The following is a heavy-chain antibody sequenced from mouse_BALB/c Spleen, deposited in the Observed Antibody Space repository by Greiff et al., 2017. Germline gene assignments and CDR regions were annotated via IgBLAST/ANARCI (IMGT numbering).Heavy chain of an antibody. V-gene: IGHV1-5*01. D-gene: IGHD4-1*01. Sequence: VQLQQSGTVLARPGASVKMSCKASGYTFTGYWMHWVKQRPGQGLEWIGAIYPGNSDTSYNQKFKGKAKLTAVTSTSTAYMELSSLTNEDSAVYYCTRSNWDYFDYWGQGTTLTVSS. CDR3: TRSNWDYFDY. J-gene: IGHJ2*01. CDR1: GYTFTGYW. CDR2: IYPGNSDT.